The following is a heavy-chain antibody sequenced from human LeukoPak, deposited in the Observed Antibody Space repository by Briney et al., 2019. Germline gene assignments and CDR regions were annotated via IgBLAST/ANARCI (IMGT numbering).Heavy chain of an antibody. D-gene: IGHD3-22*01. V-gene: IGHV3-23*01. CDR3: AKADYYDSSGYFDY. J-gene: IGHJ4*02. CDR2: ISGSGGST. CDR1: GFTFRSYA. Sequence: GGSLRLSCAASGFTFRSYAMSWVRQAPGKGLEWVSAISGSGGSTHYADSVKGRFTISRDTSKSTLYLQMNSLRAEDTAVYYCAKADYYDSSGYFDYWGQGTLVTVSS.